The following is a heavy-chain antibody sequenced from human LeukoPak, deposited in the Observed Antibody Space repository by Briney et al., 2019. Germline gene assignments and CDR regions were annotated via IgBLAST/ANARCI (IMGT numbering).Heavy chain of an antibody. V-gene: IGHV3-30*01. CDR2: ISYDGSNK. CDR1: GYTFSSYA. J-gene: IGHJ4*02. Sequence: GGFLRLSCAASGYTFSSYAMHWVRQAPGKGLEWVAVISYDGSNKYYADSVEGRFTISRDNSKNTLYLQMNRLRAEDTAVYYCARDLRDDGSGQRRGVGGYWGQGTLVTVSS. D-gene: IGHD3-22*01. CDR3: ARDLRDDGSGQRRGVGGY.